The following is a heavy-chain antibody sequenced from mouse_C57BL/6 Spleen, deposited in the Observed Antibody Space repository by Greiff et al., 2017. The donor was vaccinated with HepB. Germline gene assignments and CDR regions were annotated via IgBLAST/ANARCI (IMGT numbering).Heavy chain of an antibody. Sequence: EVQLQQSGPELVKPGASVKIPCKASGYTFTDYNMDWVKQSHGKSLEWIGDINPTNGGTIYNQKFKGKATLTVDKSSSTAYMELRSLTSEDTAVYYCASYSNFFAYWGQGTLVTVSA. J-gene: IGHJ3*01. CDR3: ASYSNFFAY. D-gene: IGHD2-5*01. CDR2: INPTNGGT. V-gene: IGHV1-18*01. CDR1: GYTFTDYN.